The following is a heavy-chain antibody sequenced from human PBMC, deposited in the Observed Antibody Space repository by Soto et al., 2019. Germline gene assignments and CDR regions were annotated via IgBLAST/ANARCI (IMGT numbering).Heavy chain of an antibody. CDR1: GFTFSSYA. D-gene: IGHD3-3*01. Sequence: GGSLRLSCAASGFTFSSYAMSWVRQAPGKGLEWVSAISGSGGSTYYADSVKGRFTISRDNSKNTLYLQMNSLRAEDTAVYYCAKVLHYDFWSGYMGFYYYYGMDVWGQGTTVTVSS. CDR3: AKVLHYDFWSGYMGFYYYYGMDV. V-gene: IGHV3-23*01. J-gene: IGHJ6*02. CDR2: ISGSGGST.